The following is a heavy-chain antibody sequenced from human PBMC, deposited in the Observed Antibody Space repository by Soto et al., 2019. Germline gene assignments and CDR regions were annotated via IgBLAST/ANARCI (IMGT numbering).Heavy chain of an antibody. CDR1: GGTFNKYP. CDR2: SIPIFGTA. D-gene: IGHD5-12*01. CDR3: ARGRGYSGDDHYYYFDMDV. V-gene: IGHV1-69*13. J-gene: IGHJ6*02. Sequence: SVKVSCKASGGTFNKYPITWVRQAPGEGLEWMGGSIPIFGTANYAQKFQGRVTISVDESTSTAYMELSSLRSEDTAVYYCARGRGYSGDDHYYYFDMDVWGQGTTVTVSS.